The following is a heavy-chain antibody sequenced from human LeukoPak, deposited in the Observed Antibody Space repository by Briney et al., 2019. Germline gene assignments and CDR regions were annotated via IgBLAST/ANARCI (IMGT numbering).Heavy chain of an antibody. D-gene: IGHD6-19*01. V-gene: IGHV4-34*01. CDR3: ARVKAVVGTLPHLLDY. J-gene: IGHJ4*01. CDR1: GGSFSGYY. CDR2: INHRGST. Sequence: SETLSLTCAVYGGSFSGYYWSWIRQPPGKGLEWIGEINHRGSTSYNPSLKSRLTISKDKFKNQFSLKLTSVTVADTAVYFCARVKAVVGTLPHLLDYWGQGTLVTVSS.